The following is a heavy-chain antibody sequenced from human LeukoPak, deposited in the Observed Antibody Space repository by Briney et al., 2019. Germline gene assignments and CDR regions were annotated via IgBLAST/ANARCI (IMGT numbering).Heavy chain of an antibody. J-gene: IGHJ4*02. CDR1: GDSISSSSYY. CDR3: ARHNGYCSSTSCYVGFDY. V-gene: IGHV4-39*01. D-gene: IGHD2-2*03. Sequence: PSETLSLTCTVSGDSISSSSYYWGWLRQPPGKGLEWIGSIYYSGSTYYNPSLKSRITISVDTSKNQFSLKLSSVTAADTVVYYCARHNGYCSSTSCYVGFDYWGQGTLVTVSS. CDR2: IYYSGST.